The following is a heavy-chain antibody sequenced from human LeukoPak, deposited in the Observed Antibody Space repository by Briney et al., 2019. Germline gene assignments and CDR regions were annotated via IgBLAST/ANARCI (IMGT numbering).Heavy chain of an antibody. V-gene: IGHV3-21*01. Sequence: GGSLRLSCAASGFTFSSYSMNWVRQAPGKGLEWVSSISSSSSYIYYADSVKGRFTISRDNAKNSLYLQMNSLRAEDTAVYYCARVPQLGHANFDYWGQGTLVTVSS. D-gene: IGHD6-13*01. CDR2: ISSSSSYI. CDR3: ARVPQLGHANFDY. CDR1: GFTFSSYS. J-gene: IGHJ4*02.